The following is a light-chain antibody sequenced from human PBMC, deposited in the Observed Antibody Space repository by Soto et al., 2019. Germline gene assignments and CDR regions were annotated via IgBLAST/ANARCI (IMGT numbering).Light chain of an antibody. J-gene: IGKJ1*01. V-gene: IGKV3-15*01. CDR3: QQYNNWWT. Sequence: EIVMTQSPATLSVSPGERATLSCRASQSVRSNLAWYQQKPGQAPRLLIYGASTRATGISARFSGSGSGTEFSLTISSLQSEDFAVYYCQQYNNWWTFGQGTKVDIK. CDR1: QSVRSN. CDR2: GAS.